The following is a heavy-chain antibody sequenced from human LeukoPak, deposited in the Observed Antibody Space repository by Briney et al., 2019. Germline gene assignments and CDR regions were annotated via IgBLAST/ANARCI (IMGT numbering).Heavy chain of an antibody. CDR3: ARERYGSGRDAFDI. V-gene: IGHV4-4*02. D-gene: IGHD3-10*01. CDR2: IYHSGST. CDR1: GGSISSSNW. Sequence: SETLSPTCAVSGGSISSSNWWSWVRQPPGKGLEWIGEIYHSGSTNYNPSLKSRVTISVDKSKNQFSLKLSSVTAADTAVYYCARERYGSGRDAFDIWGQGTMVTVSS. J-gene: IGHJ3*02.